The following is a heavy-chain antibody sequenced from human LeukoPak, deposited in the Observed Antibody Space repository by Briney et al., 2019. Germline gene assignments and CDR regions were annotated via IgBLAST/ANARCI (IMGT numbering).Heavy chain of an antibody. CDR2: ISSSSSYI. CDR3: ARGSRLRPLDY. J-gene: IGHJ4*02. CDR1: GFTFSSYS. Sequence: GGSLRLSCAASGFTFSSYSMNWARQAPGKGLEWVSSISSSSSYIYYADSVKGRFTISRDNAKNSLYLQMNSLRAEDTAVYYCARGSRLRPLDYWGQGTLVTVSS. D-gene: IGHD4-17*01. V-gene: IGHV3-21*01.